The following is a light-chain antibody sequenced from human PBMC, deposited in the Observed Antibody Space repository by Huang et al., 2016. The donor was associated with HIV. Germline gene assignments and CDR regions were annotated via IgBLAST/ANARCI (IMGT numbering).Light chain of an antibody. CDR3: QQYNNWPPLIT. CDR2: GAS. CDR1: QSVSSN. Sequence: EIVMTQSPATLSVSPGERATLSCRARQSVSSNLAWYQQKPGQAPRLLIYGASPRATGIPARFSGSGSGTEFTLTISSLQSEDFAVYYCQQYNNWPPLITFGQGTRLEIK. V-gene: IGKV3-15*01. J-gene: IGKJ5*01.